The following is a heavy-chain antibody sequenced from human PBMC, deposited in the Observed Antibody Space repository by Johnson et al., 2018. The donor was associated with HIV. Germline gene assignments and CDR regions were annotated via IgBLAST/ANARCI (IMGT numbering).Heavy chain of an antibody. CDR2: ISSSGTTI. CDR3: ARGGRYYDPGAFDI. Sequence: VHLVESGGGLVQPGGSLRLSCVASGFSFSTYEMNWVRQVPGKGLEWLSYISSSGTTIYYADSVKGRLTISRDNAKNSLYLQMNSLRGEDTAAYYCARGGRYYDPGAFDIGGQGAMVTVSS. V-gene: IGHV3-48*03. D-gene: IGHD3-22*01. J-gene: IGHJ3*02. CDR1: GFSFSTYE.